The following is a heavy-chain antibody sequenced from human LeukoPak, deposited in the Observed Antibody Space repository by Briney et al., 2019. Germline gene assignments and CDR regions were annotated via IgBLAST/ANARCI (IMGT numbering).Heavy chain of an antibody. J-gene: IGHJ4*02. CDR2: IYSGGST. D-gene: IGHD5-24*01. Sequence: GGSLRLSCAASGVTVSGNYMSWVRQAPGKGLEWVSVIYSGGSTYYADSVKGRFTISRDHSKNTLYLQMNSLRDEDTAVYYCPREFMATITDYWGQGTLVTVSS. V-gene: IGHV3-66*01. CDR1: GVTVSGNY. CDR3: PREFMATITDY.